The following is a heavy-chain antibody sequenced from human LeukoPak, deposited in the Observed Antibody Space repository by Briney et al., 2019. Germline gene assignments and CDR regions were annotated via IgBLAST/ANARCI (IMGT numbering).Heavy chain of an antibody. Sequence: SETLSLTCTVSGVSISSSNSYWGWIRQPPGKGLEWIGSIYYSGNTYYNASLKSQVSISIDTSKNQFSLKLSSVTAADRAVYYCASARSDWSLNYYYYYMDVWGKGTTVTVSS. V-gene: IGHV4-39*01. J-gene: IGHJ6*03. D-gene: IGHD6-19*01. CDR1: GVSISSSNSY. CDR3: ASARSDWSLNYYYYYMDV. CDR2: IYYSGNT.